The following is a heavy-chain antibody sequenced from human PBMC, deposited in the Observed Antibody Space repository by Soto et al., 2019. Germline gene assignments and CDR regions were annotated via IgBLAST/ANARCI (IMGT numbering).Heavy chain of an antibody. D-gene: IGHD2-8*01. J-gene: IGHJ6*02. Sequence: AAVKVSCKASGYTFTSNDINWGRQATGQGLEWMGWMNPNSGNTGYAQKFQGRVTMTRNTSISTAYMELRSLRSEDTAVYYCARGGQGGHIVIMVSDITYYYSMDVWG. V-gene: IGHV1-8*01. CDR1: GYTFTSND. CDR2: MNPNSGNT. CDR3: ARGGQGGHIVIMVSDITYYYSMDV.